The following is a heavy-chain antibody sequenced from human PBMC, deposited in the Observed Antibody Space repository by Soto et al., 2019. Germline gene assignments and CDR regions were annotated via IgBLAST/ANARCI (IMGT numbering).Heavy chain of an antibody. V-gene: IGHV5-51*01. J-gene: IGHJ6*02. D-gene: IGHD4-17*01. CDR1: GYRFTTYW. CDR3: ARLQPYGDLFNYYGMDV. Sequence: GESLKISCEGSGYRFTTYWIAWVRQMSGKGLEWMGIIYPDDSDIRYSPSFQGQVTISADKSISTAYVQWSSLKASDTAMYYCARLQPYGDLFNYYGMDVWGQGTTVTGSS. CDR2: IYPDDSDI.